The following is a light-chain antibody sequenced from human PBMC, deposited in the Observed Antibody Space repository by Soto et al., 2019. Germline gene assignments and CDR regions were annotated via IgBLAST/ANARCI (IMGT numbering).Light chain of an antibody. CDR2: GNS. Sequence: QSVLTQPPSASGTPGQRVSITCSGSSSNIGSNIVNWYQQLPGRAPKLLIYGNSNRPSGVPDRFSGSKSGTSASLAITGLQAEDEADYYCQSYDSSLSGVYVFGTGTKLTVL. J-gene: IGLJ1*01. V-gene: IGLV1-40*01. CDR3: QSYDSSLSGVYV. CDR1: SSNIGSNI.